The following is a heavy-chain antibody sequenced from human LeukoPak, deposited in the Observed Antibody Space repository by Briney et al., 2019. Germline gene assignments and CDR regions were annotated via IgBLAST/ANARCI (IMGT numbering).Heavy chain of an antibody. CDR3: ARIQRYCSGGACYVLDN. Sequence: SQTLSLTCAISGDSVSSNSAAWNWIRQSPSRGLEWLGRTYYRSKWNNDYAVSVKSRITINPDTSKNQFSLQLNSVTPEDTAVYYCARIQRYCSGGACYVLDNWGQGTLVAVSS. CDR1: GDSVSSNSAA. V-gene: IGHV6-1*01. CDR2: TYYRSKWNN. D-gene: IGHD2-15*01. J-gene: IGHJ4*02.